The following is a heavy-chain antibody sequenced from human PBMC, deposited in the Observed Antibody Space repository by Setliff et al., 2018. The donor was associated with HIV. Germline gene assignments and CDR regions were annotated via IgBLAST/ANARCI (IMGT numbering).Heavy chain of an antibody. J-gene: IGHJ5*02. CDR3: ARAHLWFGESFPFDP. D-gene: IGHD3-10*01. CDR2: INTKTGNP. CDR1: GYTFTSYG. Sequence: GASVKVSCKASGYTFTSYGINWVRQAPGQGLEWMGWINTKTGNPTYAQGFTGRFVFSLDTSVSTAHLQISSLKAEDTAVYYCARAHLWFGESFPFDPWGRGTLVTVSS. V-gene: IGHV7-4-1*02.